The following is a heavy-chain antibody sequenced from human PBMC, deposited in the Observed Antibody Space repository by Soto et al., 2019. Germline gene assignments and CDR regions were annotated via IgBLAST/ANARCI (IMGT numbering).Heavy chain of an antibody. V-gene: IGHV4-4*07. CDR3: ARGPGGFGEFSLDY. Sequence: SDPLSLTSTVAGASIRTYHWSWMRQPAGKGLEWIGRIYSGGSTNYNPSLRSRVTVSVDMSKNQFSLKLSSVTAADTAVYYCARGPGGFGEFSLDYWCQGTLVTVS. J-gene: IGHJ4*02. CDR2: IYSGGST. CDR1: GASIRTYH. D-gene: IGHD3-10*01.